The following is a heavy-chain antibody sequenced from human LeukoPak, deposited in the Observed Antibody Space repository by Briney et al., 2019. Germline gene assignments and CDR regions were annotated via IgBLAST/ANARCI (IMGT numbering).Heavy chain of an antibody. V-gene: IGHV4-59*12. D-gene: IGHD3-22*01. CDR1: GGSISSYY. CDR2: IYHSGST. CDR3: ARGGYDAFDI. Sequence: SETLSLTRTVSGGSISSYYWSWIRQPPGKGLEWIGYIYHSGSTYYNPSLKSRVTISVDRSKNQFSLKLSSVTAADTAVYYCARGGYDAFDIWGQGTMVTVSS. J-gene: IGHJ3*02.